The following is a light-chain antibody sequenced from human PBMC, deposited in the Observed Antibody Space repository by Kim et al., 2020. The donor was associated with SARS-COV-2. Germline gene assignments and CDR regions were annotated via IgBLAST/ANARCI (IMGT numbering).Light chain of an antibody. CDR3: CSYAGTWV. CDR2: DVD. J-gene: IGLJ3*02. CDR1: SSDVGRYNH. V-gene: IGLV2-23*02. Sequence: SPGQSITISCIGTSSDVGRYNHVSWYQKHPGKAPKVLIYDVDKRPSGISTRFSGSKSGNTASLTISGLQSEDDGDYYCCSYAGTWVFGGGTKLTVL.